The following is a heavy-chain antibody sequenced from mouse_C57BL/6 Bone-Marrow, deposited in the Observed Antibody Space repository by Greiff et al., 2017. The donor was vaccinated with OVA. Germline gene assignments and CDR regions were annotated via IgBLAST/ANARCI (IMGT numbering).Heavy chain of an antibody. Sequence: VQLQESGAELVKPGASVKISCKASGYAFSSYWMNWVKQRPGKGLEWIGQIYPGDGDTNYNGKFKGKATLTADKSSSTAYMQLSSLTSEDSAVYFCARSLYYYYFDYWGQGTTLTVSS. J-gene: IGHJ2*01. CDR3: ARSLYYYYFDY. D-gene: IGHD2-1*01. CDR1: GYAFSSYW. V-gene: IGHV1-80*01. CDR2: IYPGDGDT.